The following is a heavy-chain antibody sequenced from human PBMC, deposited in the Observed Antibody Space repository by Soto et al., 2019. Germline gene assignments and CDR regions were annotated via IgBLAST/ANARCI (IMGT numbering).Heavy chain of an antibody. Sequence: SVKVSCKASGGTFSSYAISWVRQAPGQGLEWMGGIIPIFGTANYAQKSQGRVTITADKSTSTAYMELSSLRSEDTAVYYCASGDLIRNWFDPWGQGTLVTVSS. D-gene: IGHD2-21*01. CDR2: IIPIFGTA. CDR3: ASGDLIRNWFDP. CDR1: GGTFSSYA. V-gene: IGHV1-69*06. J-gene: IGHJ5*02.